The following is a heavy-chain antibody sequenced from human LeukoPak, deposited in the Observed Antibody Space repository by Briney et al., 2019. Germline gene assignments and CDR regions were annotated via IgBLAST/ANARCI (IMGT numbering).Heavy chain of an antibody. CDR1: GFPFSKYW. CDR3: ARGEEGYSSSWYSY. Sequence: GGSLRLSCAASGFPFSKYWMHWVRQAPGKGLVWVSRINSDGSSTSYADSVKGRFTISRDNAKSTLSLQMNSLRAEDTAVYYCARGEEGYSSSWYSYWGQGTLVTVSS. V-gene: IGHV3-74*01. J-gene: IGHJ4*02. D-gene: IGHD6-13*01. CDR2: INSDGSST.